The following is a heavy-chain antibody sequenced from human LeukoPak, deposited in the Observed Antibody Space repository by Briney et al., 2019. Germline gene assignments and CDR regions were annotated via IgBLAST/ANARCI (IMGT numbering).Heavy chain of an antibody. CDR3: AKKFRGTTVISGDHFDY. V-gene: IGHV3-30-3*02. CDR2: MSSDGSKK. CDR1: GFTFSSYA. J-gene: IGHJ4*02. D-gene: IGHD4-17*01. Sequence: QPGGSLRLSRAASGFTFSSYAMHWVRQTPGKGLEWVAVMSSDGSKKYYADSVKGRFTISRDNSKNTLYLQMNSLRAEDTAVYYCAKKFRGTTVISGDHFDYWGQGTLVTVSS.